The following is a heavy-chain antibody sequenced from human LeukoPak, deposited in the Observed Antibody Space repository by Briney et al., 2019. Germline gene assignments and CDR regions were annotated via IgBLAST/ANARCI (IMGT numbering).Heavy chain of an antibody. J-gene: IGHJ6*03. CDR2: IYTSGST. Sequence: SQTLSLTCTVSGGSISSGSYYWSWIRQPAGKGLEWIGRIYTSGSTNYNPSLKSRVTISVDTSKNQFSPKLSSVTAADTAVYYCARDHPGERNYYYYYMDVWGKGTTVTVSS. D-gene: IGHD4-17*01. CDR1: GGSISSGSYY. CDR3: ARDHPGERNYYYYYMDV. V-gene: IGHV4-61*02.